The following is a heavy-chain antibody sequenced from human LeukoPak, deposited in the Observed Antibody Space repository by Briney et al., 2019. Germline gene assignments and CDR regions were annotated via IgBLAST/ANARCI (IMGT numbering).Heavy chain of an antibody. Sequence: PGGSLRLSCAASGFTFSSYSMNWVRQAPGKGLEWVSSISSSSYIYYADSVKGRFTISRDNAKNSLYLQMNGLRAEDTAVYYCAKENNWNDGRFNYFDYWGQGTLVTVSS. CDR3: AKENNWNDGRFNYFDY. V-gene: IGHV3-21*04. J-gene: IGHJ4*02. D-gene: IGHD1-20*01. CDR2: ISSSSYI. CDR1: GFTFSSYS.